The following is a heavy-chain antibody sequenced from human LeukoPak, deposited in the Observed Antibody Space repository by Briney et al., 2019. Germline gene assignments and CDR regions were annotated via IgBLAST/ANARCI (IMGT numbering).Heavy chain of an antibody. D-gene: IGHD5-12*01. CDR1: GYTFTGYY. CDR2: INPNSGGT. Sequence: ASVKVSCKASGYTFTGYYMHWVRQAPGQGLEWMGWINPNSGGTNYAQKFQGRVTMTRDTSISTAYMELRSLRSDDTAVYYCARVRFVDQGKFFDYWGQGTLVTVSS. V-gene: IGHV1-2*02. CDR3: ARVRFVDQGKFFDY. J-gene: IGHJ4*02.